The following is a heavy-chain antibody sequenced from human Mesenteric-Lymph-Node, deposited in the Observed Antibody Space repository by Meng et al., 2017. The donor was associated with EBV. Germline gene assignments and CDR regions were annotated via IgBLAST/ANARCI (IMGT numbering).Heavy chain of an antibody. V-gene: IGHV1-8*01. CDR2: MNPNSGNT. J-gene: IGHJ4*02. D-gene: IGHD4-17*01. Sequence: QVQRVQSGAEVKKPGASVKVSCKTSGYTFTNYDINWVRQATGQGLEWMGWMNPNSGNTGSTQKFQGRVTMTRDTSMGTAYMELSSLRSEDTAVYYCARVNGDPDYWGQGTLVTVSS. CDR1: GYTFTNYD. CDR3: ARVNGDPDY.